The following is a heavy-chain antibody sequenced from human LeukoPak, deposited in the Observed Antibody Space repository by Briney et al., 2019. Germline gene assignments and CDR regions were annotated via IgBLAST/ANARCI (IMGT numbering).Heavy chain of an antibody. CDR3: ARLTYCSGTSCYWGPAY. CDR1: GYSFTSYW. Sequence: GESLKISCKGSGYSFTSYWIGWVRQMPGKGLEWMGIIYPGDSDTRYSPSFQGQVTISADKSISTAYLQWSSLKASDTAMYYCARLTYCSGTSCYWGPAYWGQGILVTVSS. V-gene: IGHV5-51*01. D-gene: IGHD2-2*01. CDR2: IYPGDSDT. J-gene: IGHJ4*02.